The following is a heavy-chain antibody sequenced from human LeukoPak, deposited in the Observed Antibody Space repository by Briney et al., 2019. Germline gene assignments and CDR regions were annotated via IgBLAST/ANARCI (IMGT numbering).Heavy chain of an antibody. CDR1: GLTFSSSV. J-gene: IGHJ4*02. Sequence: GGSLRLSCVASGLTFSSSVMRWARQTPGRGLEWVSGIGPSGQYAYYADSVKGRFTISRDNSKNTLYLQMNSLRAEDTAVYYCAKIPVSYSSGWSNFDYWGRGTLVTVSS. V-gene: IGHV3-23*01. CDR3: AKIPVSYSSGWSNFDY. CDR2: IGPSGQYA. D-gene: IGHD6-19*01.